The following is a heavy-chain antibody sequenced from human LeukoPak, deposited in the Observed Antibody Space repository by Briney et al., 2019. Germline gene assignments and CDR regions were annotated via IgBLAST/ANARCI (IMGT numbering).Heavy chain of an antibody. D-gene: IGHD2-2*02. CDR3: ATAGADSKSCTGARCYMWSMDV. CDR2: ITWNSDST. Sequence: GGSLRLSCAASGFTFADYTMHWVRQLPGMGLEWVSGITWNSDSTDYADSVKGRFTISRDNAKSSLFLQMNSLRVEDTAVYYCATAGADSKSCTGARCYMWSMDVWGKGTTVTVSS. V-gene: IGHV3-9*01. J-gene: IGHJ6*03. CDR1: GFTFADYT.